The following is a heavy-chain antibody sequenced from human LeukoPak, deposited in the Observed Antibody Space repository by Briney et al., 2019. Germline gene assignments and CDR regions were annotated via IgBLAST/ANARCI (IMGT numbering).Heavy chain of an antibody. CDR2: IYSDAGT. D-gene: IGHD3-10*01. J-gene: IGHJ5*02. CDR3: ARDSDGGNLDP. CDR1: GFSVSNYY. Sequence: PGGSLRLSCAVSGFSVSNYYMSWVRQAPGKGLAWVSLIYSDAGTSYADSVKGRFTISRDNSKNTLFLQMNTLRAEDTAVYYCARDSDGGNLDPWGQGTLVTVSS. V-gene: IGHV3-53*01.